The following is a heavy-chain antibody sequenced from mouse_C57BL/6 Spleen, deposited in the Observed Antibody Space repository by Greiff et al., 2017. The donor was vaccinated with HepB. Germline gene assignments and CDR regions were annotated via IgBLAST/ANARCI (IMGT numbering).Heavy chain of an antibody. CDR1: GYTFTDYN. J-gene: IGHJ2*01. Sequence: VQLQQSGPELVKPGASVKIPCKASGYTFTDYNMDWGKQSHGKSLEWMGDINPNNGGTIYNQKFKGKATLTVDKSYSTAYMEFRSLTSEDTAVYYCARHYDYDGGFDYWGQGTTLTVSS. D-gene: IGHD2-4*01. CDR2: INPNNGGT. CDR3: ARHYDYDGGFDY. V-gene: IGHV1-18*01.